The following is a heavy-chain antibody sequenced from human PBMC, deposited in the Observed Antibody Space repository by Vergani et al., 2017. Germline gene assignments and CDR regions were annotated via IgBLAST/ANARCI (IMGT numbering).Heavy chain of an antibody. Sequence: QVQSVESGGGVVQPGRSLRLSCAASGFTFNQYGMHWVRQAPGKGLEWVAVTWYDGNNKQYADSVKGRFTISRDNSKSTMYLQMNSLRDEDTGVYYCAWELRLLYDQFDPWGQGTLVTVSS. J-gene: IGHJ5*02. CDR3: AWELRLLYDQFDP. CDR1: GFTFNQYG. D-gene: IGHD5-12*01. CDR2: TWYDGNNK. V-gene: IGHV3-33*01.